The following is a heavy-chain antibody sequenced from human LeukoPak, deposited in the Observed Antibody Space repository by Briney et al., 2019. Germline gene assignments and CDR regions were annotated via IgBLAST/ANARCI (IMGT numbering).Heavy chain of an antibody. CDR1: GDSVASDIGA. Sequence: SQTLSLTCAISGDSVASDIGAWNWIRQSPSRGLEWLGRTYFRSKWYSDYAVSVKSRITINPDTSKNQFSLQLVSVTPEDSAVYYCVRGDFTGDSYGLYYFDYWGQGTLVTVSS. V-gene: IGHV6-1*01. D-gene: IGHD5-18*01. CDR2: TYFRSKWYS. J-gene: IGHJ4*02. CDR3: VRGDFTGDSYGLYYFDY.